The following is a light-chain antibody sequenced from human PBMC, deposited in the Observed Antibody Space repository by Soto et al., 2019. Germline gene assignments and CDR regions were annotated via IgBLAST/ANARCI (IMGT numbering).Light chain of an antibody. Sequence: DMQMTQAPSSLSASVGDRVTITCRASQGLDNYLAWYQQKPGKAPKLLIYSGSTLQSGVPSRFSCRGFGKEFTVTINGLQPEDVATYYCQKYNGPPLTLDGETKVDIK. CDR2: SGS. V-gene: IGKV1-27*01. J-gene: IGKJ4*01. CDR3: QKYNGPPLT. CDR1: QGLDNY.